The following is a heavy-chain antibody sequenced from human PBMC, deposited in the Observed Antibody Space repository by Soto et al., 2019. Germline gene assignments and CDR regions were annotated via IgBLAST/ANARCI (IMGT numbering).Heavy chain of an antibody. CDR1: GGSISDISYC. Sequence: PSETLSLTCTVSGGSISDISYCWGWIRQPPGKGLQWIGCMFYSGATYYNPSLKNRVTLSVDTSNNEFSLKLGSVTAPDTAVYYCARHKSGSDWLDPWGQGTLVTVSS. J-gene: IGHJ5*02. CDR3: ARHKSGSDWLDP. D-gene: IGHD2-15*01. V-gene: IGHV4-39*01. CDR2: MFYSGAT.